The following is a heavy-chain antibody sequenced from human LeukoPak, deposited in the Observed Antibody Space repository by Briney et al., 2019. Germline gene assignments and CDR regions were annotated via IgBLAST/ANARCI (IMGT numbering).Heavy chain of an antibody. CDR3: ARGYCSGGSCYHFDY. CDR1: GYTFTSYG. J-gene: IGHJ4*02. D-gene: IGHD2-15*01. Sequence: ASVKVSCKASGYTFTSYGISWVRQAPGQGLEWMGWISAYNGNTNYAQKLQGRVTMTTDTSTSTAYMELRSLRPDDTAVYYCARGYCSGGSCYHFDYWGQGTLVTVSS. CDR2: ISAYNGNT. V-gene: IGHV1-18*01.